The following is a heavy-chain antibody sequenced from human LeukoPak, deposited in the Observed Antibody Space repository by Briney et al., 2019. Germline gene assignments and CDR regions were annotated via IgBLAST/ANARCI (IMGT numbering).Heavy chain of an antibody. CDR1: GFTFSSYA. Sequence: GGSLRLSCAASGFTFSSYAMSWVRQAPGKGLEWVSAISGSGGSTYYADSVKGRFTISRDNSKNTLYLQMNSLRAEDTAVYYCAKVYYDNSGYRPLDFWGQGALVTVSS. D-gene: IGHD3-22*01. V-gene: IGHV3-23*01. CDR2: ISGSGGST. CDR3: AKVYYDNSGYRPLDF. J-gene: IGHJ4*02.